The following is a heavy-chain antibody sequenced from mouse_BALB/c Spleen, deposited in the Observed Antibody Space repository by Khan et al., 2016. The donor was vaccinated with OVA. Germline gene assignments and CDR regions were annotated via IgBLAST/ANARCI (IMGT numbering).Heavy chain of an antibody. D-gene: IGHD1-1*01. Sequence: EVQLQESGPGLVKPSQSLSLTCTVTGYSITSGYAWNWIRQFPGNKLEWMGYISYSGGTSYNPSLKSRISITRDTSKNQFFLQLNSVNTEDTATYCCSRGNYYGYYFDYWGQGTTLTVSS. V-gene: IGHV3-2*02. J-gene: IGHJ2*01. CDR1: GYSITSGYA. CDR2: ISYSGGT. CDR3: SRGNYYGYYFDY.